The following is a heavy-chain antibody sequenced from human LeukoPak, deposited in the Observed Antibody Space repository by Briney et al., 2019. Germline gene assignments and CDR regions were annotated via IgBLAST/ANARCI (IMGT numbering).Heavy chain of an antibody. V-gene: IGHV4-31*03. CDR1: GGSITSGRHY. D-gene: IGHD3-9*01. J-gene: IGHJ4*02. CDR3: ARATYDLLTGYYLDS. CDR2: SYYSGST. Sequence: PSQTLSLTCSVSGGSITSGRHYWTWIRQYPEKGLEWIGYSYYSGSTHFKPSLKSRAAISLDKSKNQFSLNLTSATAADTAVYYCARATYDLLTGYYLDSWGQGTLVTVSS.